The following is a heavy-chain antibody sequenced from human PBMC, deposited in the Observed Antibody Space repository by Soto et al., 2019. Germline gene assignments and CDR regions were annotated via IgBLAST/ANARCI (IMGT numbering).Heavy chain of an antibody. V-gene: IGHV5-51*01. CDR1: GYSFTSYW. CDR3: ARDTRYCSSTSCYLDY. D-gene: IGHD2-2*01. J-gene: IGHJ4*02. Sequence: PGESLKISCKGSGYSFTSYWIGWVRQMPGKGLEWMGIIYPGDSDTRYSPSFQGRVTISADKSISTAYLQWSSLKASDTAMYYCARDTRYCSSTSCYLDYWGQGTLVTVSS. CDR2: IYPGDSDT.